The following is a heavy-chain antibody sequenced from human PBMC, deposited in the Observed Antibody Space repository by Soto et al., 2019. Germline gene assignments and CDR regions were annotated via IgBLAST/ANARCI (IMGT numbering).Heavy chain of an antibody. Sequence: QVQLQESGPGLVKPSETLSLTCTVSGGSVSSGSYYCSWIRQPPGKGLEWIGYIYYSGSTNYNPSLKSRVTISVDTSKNQFSLKLSSVTAADTAVYYCARGTTWFDPWGQGTLVTVSS. CDR3: ARGTTWFDP. CDR1: GGSVSSGSYY. V-gene: IGHV4-61*01. D-gene: IGHD1-1*01. CDR2: IYYSGST. J-gene: IGHJ5*02.